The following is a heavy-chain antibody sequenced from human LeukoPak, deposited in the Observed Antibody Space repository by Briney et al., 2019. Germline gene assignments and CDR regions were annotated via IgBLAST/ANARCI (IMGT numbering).Heavy chain of an antibody. V-gene: IGHV4-39*01. CDR2: IYYSGST. Sequence: SETPSLTCTVSGGSISSSSYYWGWIRQPPGKGLEWIGCIYYSGSTYYNPSLKSRVTISVDTSKNQFSLKLSSVTAADTAVYYCARLRIPPTGGWFDPWGQGTLVTVSS. D-gene: IGHD2-21*01. CDR3: ARLRIPPTGGWFDP. J-gene: IGHJ5*02. CDR1: GGSISSSSYY.